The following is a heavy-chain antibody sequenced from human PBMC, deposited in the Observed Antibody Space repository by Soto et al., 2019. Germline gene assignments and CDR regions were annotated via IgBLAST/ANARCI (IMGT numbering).Heavy chain of an antibody. CDR3: ARQFGYCSSTSCHRGLWFDP. Sequence: GESLKISCKGSGYSFTSYWIGWVRQMPGKGLEWMGIIYPGDSDTRYSPSFQGQVTISADKSISTAYLQWSSLKASDTAMYYCARQFGYCSSTSCHRGLWFDPWGQGTLVTVSS. V-gene: IGHV5-51*01. J-gene: IGHJ5*02. CDR2: IYPGDSDT. CDR1: GYSFTSYW. D-gene: IGHD2-2*01.